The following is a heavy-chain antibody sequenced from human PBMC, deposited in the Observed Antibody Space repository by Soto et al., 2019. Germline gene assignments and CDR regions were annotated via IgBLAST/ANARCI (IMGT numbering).Heavy chain of an antibody. V-gene: IGHV4-30-4*01. D-gene: IGHD3-10*01. CDR3: ARVNFWRNFGSGGGLNWFDP. J-gene: IGHJ5*02. CDR1: GDSISNDDYY. CDR2: IYHRGTT. Sequence: QVQLQESGPGLVKPSQTLSLTCTVSGDSISNDDYYWSWIRQPPGKGLEWIGFIYHRGTTFYNPSLKSRVTISVDTSKNQFSLKMTAVTAADTAVYFCARVNFWRNFGSGGGLNWFDPWGQGTLVSVSS.